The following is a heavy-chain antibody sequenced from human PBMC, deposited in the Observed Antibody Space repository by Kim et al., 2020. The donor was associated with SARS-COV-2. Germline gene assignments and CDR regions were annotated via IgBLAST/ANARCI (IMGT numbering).Heavy chain of an antibody. J-gene: IGHJ4*02. CDR3: ARGINHAFDY. CDR1: GFAFSAHA. Sequence: GGSLRLSCTASGFAFSAHAMNWVRQAPGKGLEWISFISYNREILYRDSVRGRFTISRDNAKNSLYLQMNSLRDEDTAVYYCARGINHAFDYWGQGILVAV. V-gene: IGHV3-48*02. CDR2: ISYNREI.